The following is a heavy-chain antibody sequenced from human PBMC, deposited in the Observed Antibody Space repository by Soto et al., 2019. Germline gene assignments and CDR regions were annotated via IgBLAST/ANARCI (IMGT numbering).Heavy chain of an antibody. V-gene: IGHV3-33*01. CDR2: IWYDGTQK. CDR3: ARAGGTTVTGLWHFDS. CDR1: GFTFNTYS. Sequence: GGSLRLSCEASGFTFNTYSMHWVRQPPVKGLEWLAAIWYDGTQKYYADSVKGRFIISRDNSKKTLYLEMNSLRAEDTAVYYCARAGGTTVTGLWHFDSWGQGTLVTVSS. J-gene: IGHJ4*02. D-gene: IGHD4-17*01.